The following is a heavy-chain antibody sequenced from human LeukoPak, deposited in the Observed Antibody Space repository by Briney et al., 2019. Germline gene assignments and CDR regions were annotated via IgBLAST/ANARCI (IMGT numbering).Heavy chain of an antibody. V-gene: IGHV3-21*01. Sequence: GGSLRLSCAASGFTFSSYSMNWVRQAPGKGLEWVSSISSSSSYIYYADSVKGRFTISRDNSKNSLYLQMNSLRAEDTAVYYCARDSYDILTGYCRFDYWGQGTLVPVSS. CDR1: GFTFSSYS. CDR2: ISSSSSYI. D-gene: IGHD3-9*01. J-gene: IGHJ4*02. CDR3: ARDSYDILTGYCRFDY.